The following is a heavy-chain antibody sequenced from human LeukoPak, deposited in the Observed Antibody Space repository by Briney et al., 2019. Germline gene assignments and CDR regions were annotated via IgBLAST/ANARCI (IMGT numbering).Heavy chain of an antibody. V-gene: IGHV1-69*05. D-gene: IGHD4-11*01. CDR3: ARNLDYSNTYYYYYMDV. Sequence: ASVKVSCKASGYTFTGYYMHWVRQAPGQGLEWMGGIIPIFGTANYAQKFQGRVTITTDESTSTAYMELSSLRSEDTAVYYCARNLDYSNTYYYYYMDVWGKGTTVTVSS. J-gene: IGHJ6*03. CDR1: GYTFTGYY. CDR2: IIPIFGTA.